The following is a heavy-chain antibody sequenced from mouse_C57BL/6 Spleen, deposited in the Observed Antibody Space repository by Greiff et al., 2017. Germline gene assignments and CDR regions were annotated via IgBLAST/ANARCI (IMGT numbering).Heavy chain of an antibody. CDR2: IYPGDGDT. CDR3: ARPLYYSNYAMDY. Sequence: VQLQQSGAELVKPGASVKISCKASGYAFSSYWMNWVKQRPGKGLEWIGQIYPGDGDTNYNGKFKGKATLTADKSSSTAYMQLSSLTSEDSAVYFCARPLYYSNYAMDYWGQGTSVTVSS. D-gene: IGHD2-5*01. CDR1: GYAFSSYW. J-gene: IGHJ4*01. V-gene: IGHV1-80*01.